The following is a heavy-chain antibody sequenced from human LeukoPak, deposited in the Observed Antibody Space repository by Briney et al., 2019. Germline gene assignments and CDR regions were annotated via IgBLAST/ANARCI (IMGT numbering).Heavy chain of an antibody. Sequence: SETLSLTCTVSGYSITTGHYWGWIRQPPGKGLEWIASGDYSGGTYYNPSLESRVAISADMSKNQFSLKLTSVTGADTAVYYCAGERGEEYSSGWYKRNYFDNWGQGIRVTVS. CDR1: GYSITTGHY. J-gene: IGHJ4*02. D-gene: IGHD6-19*01. CDR3: AGERGEEYSSGWYKRNYFDN. CDR2: GDYSGGT. V-gene: IGHV4-38-2*02.